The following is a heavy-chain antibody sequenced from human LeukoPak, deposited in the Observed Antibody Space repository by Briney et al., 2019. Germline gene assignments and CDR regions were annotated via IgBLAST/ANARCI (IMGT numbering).Heavy chain of an antibody. J-gene: IGHJ5*02. Sequence: GGSLRLSCAASGFTFSSYSMYWVRQAPGKGLEWVSSISSSSSYIYYADLVKGRFTISRDNAKNSLYLQMNSLRAEDTAVCYCARVVGNWFDPWGQGTLVTVSS. CDR3: ARVVGNWFDP. CDR2: ISSSSSYI. CDR1: GFTFSSYS. V-gene: IGHV3-21*01. D-gene: IGHD2-15*01.